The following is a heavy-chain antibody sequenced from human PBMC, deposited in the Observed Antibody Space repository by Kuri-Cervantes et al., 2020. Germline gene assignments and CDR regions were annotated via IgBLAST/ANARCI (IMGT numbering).Heavy chain of an antibody. CDR1: GFTFSSYA. V-gene: IGHV3-30-3*01. D-gene: IGHD6-13*01. Sequence: GESLQISCAASGFTFSSYAMHWVRQAPGKGLEWVAVISYDGSNKYYADSVKGRFTISRDNSKNMLYLQMNSLRAEDTAVYYCAKEDINIAEGSDYWGQGTLVTVSS. CDR3: AKEDINIAEGSDY. J-gene: IGHJ4*02. CDR2: ISYDGSNK.